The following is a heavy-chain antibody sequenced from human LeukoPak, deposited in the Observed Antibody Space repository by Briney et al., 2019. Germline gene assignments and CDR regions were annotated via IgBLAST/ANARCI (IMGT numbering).Heavy chain of an antibody. Sequence: SEALSLTCTVSGGSISSSSYYWGWIRQPPGKGLEWIGGIYYSGSTYYNPSLKSRVTISVDTSKNQFSLKLSSVTAADTAVYYCARDVEEVVEAIYGYFDYWGQGTLVTVSS. V-gene: IGHV4-39*07. J-gene: IGHJ4*02. CDR2: IYYSGST. CDR3: ARDVEEVVEAIYGYFDY. CDR1: GGSISSSSYY. D-gene: IGHD1-26*01.